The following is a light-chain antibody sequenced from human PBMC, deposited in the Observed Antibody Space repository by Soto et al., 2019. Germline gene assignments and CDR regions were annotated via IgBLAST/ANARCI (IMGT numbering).Light chain of an antibody. CDR1: SSNIGSNY. CDR3: AAWDDSLSGVV. J-gene: IGLJ2*01. Sequence: QSVLTQPPSASGTPGQRVTISCSGSSSNIGSNYVYWYQQLPGTAPKLLIYRNNQRPSGVPDRCSGSKSGTSASLAISGLLSEDEADYYCAAWDDSLSGVVFGGGTKLTVL. V-gene: IGLV1-47*01. CDR2: RNN.